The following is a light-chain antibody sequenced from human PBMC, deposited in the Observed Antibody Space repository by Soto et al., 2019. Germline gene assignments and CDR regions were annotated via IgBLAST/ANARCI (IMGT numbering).Light chain of an antibody. V-gene: IGKV3-15*01. CDR1: QSVSSN. J-gene: IGKJ1*01. CDR2: GAS. CDR3: QQYTNWPPWT. Sequence: EIVMTQSPATLSMSPGERATLSCRASQSVSSNLAWYQQKPGQPPRLIIYGASARATGIPARFSGSGSGTEFTLTISSLQSEDFAVYYCQQYTNWPPWTFGQGTRVEIK.